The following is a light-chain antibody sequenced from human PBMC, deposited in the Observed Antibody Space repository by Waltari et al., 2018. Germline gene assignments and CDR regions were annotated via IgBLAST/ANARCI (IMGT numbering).Light chain of an antibody. CDR3: CSYVRGNGIT. CDR2: DVI. V-gene: IGLV2-23*02. Sequence: QSALTQPASVSGSPGPSIPISCTGTTDHVGGFDASSWYQQYPGENPPLIIFDVIWRPSGVSERFSGAKSGNTATLTISGLRPEDEAIYHCCSYVRGNGITFGGGTKLTVL. J-gene: IGLJ2*01. CDR1: TDHVGGFDA.